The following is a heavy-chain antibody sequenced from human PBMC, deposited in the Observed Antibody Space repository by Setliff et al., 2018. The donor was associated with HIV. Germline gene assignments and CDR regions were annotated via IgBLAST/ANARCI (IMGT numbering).Heavy chain of an antibody. CDR3: ARDDSIVLVPAIMRGDGIDF. CDR1: GYSFTTYW. D-gene: IGHD2-2*01. V-gene: IGHV5-51*01. Sequence: GESLKISCKGSGYSFTTYWIGWVRQMPGKGLEWMGIIYPGDSDTKYSPSFQGQVLISADNSVNTAYLQWISLKASDSAIYYCARDDSIVLVPAIMRGDGIDFWGQGRMVTVS. J-gene: IGHJ3*01. CDR2: IYPGDSDT.